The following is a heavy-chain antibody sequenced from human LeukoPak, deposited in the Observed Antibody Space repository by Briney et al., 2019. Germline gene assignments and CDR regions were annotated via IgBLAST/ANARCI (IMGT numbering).Heavy chain of an antibody. Sequence: GASVKVSCKASGYTFTDYYIHWVRQAPGQGLEWMGRINPNSGGTNYAQKFQGRVTMSRDTSINTACMELSRLKSDDTAVYYCASPHDYGDFGRFDYWGQGTLVTVSS. CDR1: GYTFTDYY. CDR2: INPNSGGT. J-gene: IGHJ4*02. D-gene: IGHD4-17*01. CDR3: ASPHDYGDFGRFDY. V-gene: IGHV1-2*06.